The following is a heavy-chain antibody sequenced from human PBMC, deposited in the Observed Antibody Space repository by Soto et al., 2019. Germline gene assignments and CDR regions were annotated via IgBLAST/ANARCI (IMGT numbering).Heavy chain of an antibody. CDR2: ISPDNGNT. J-gene: IGHJ6*02. Sequence: QVQLVQSGGEVNKPGASVKVSCKASGYTFTIYGINWVRQAPGQGLEWMGWISPDNGNTNYAQKLQGRVTMTTDTYTSTAYMELRSLRSDDTAVYYCARALGYSGYAGMDVWGQGTTVTVSS. CDR1: GYTFTIYG. D-gene: IGHD5-12*01. CDR3: ARALGYSGYAGMDV. V-gene: IGHV1-18*01.